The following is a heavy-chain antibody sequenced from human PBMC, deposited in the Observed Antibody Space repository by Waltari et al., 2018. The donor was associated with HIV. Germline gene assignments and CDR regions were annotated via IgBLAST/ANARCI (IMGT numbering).Heavy chain of an antibody. CDR1: GDSISRSPYY. J-gene: IGHJ1*01. Sequence: QLQLQESGPGLVKPSETLSLTCTVSGDSISRSPYYWGWLRQPPGKGLEGIGSVYSLGITYYSPSLKSRVTISLDTSKNRFSLKLNSVTAADTAVYYCARTYTGSSQYFQLWGQGTLVTVSS. V-gene: IGHV4-39*01. CDR2: VYSLGIT. D-gene: IGHD1-26*01. CDR3: ARTYTGSSQYFQL.